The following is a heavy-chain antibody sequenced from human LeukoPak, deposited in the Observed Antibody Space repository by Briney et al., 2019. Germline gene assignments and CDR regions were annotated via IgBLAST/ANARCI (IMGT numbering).Heavy chain of an antibody. CDR1: GGSVSSYY. CDR2: IYNSGST. V-gene: IGHV4-59*02. D-gene: IGHD3-22*01. J-gene: IGHJ5*01. CDR3: ARDTDSSGYYDS. Sequence: SETLSLTCIVSGGSVSSYYWTWIRQPPGKGLEWIGYIYNSGSTNYNPSLKSRVTISVDTSKNQFSLKLSSVTAADAAVYYCARDTDSSGYYDSWGQGTLVTVSS.